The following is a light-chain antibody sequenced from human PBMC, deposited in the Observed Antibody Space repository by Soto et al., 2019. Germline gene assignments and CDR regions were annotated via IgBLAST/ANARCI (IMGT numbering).Light chain of an antibody. CDR1: QSVGSN. Sequence: EIVMTQSLATLSVSPGDRATLSCRASQSVGSNLAWYQQKPGQAPRLLIYGASTRATGIPARFSGSGSGTEFPLTIRSLQSEDFAVYYCQQYNNWPPLTFGGGTKVAI. CDR2: GAS. V-gene: IGKV3-15*01. CDR3: QQYNNWPPLT. J-gene: IGKJ4*01.